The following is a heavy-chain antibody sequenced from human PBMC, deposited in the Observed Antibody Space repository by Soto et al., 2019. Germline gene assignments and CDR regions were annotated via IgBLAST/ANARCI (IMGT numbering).Heavy chain of an antibody. Sequence: QVQLVQSGAEEKKPGASVKVSCKASGYTFTSYAMNWVRQAPGQRLEWMGWINAGNGNTKYSQKFRGIVTIPRETSASTAYMELSSLRSEETAVYYCARSIVVVTALDYWGKGTLVTFSS. CDR1: GYTFTSYA. CDR3: ARSIVVVTALDY. V-gene: IGHV1-3*05. D-gene: IGHD2-21*02. J-gene: IGHJ4*02. CDR2: INAGNGNT.